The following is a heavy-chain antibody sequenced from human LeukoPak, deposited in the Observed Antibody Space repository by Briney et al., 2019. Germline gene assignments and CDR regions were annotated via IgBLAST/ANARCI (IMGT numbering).Heavy chain of an antibody. D-gene: IGHD3-3*01. J-gene: IGHJ4*02. CDR1: GFTFDDYA. CDR3: AKGPTDFWSGYSSYFDY. Sequence: GGSLRLSCAASGFTFDDYAMHWVRQAPGKGLEWVSGISWNSGSIGYADSVKGRFTISRDNAKNSLYLQMNSLRAEDMALYYCAKGPTDFWSGYSSYFDYWGQGTLVTVSS. CDR2: ISWNSGSI. V-gene: IGHV3-9*03.